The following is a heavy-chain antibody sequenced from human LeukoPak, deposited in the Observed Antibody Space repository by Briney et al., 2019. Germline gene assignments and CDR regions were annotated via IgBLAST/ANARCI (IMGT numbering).Heavy chain of an antibody. V-gene: IGHV4-59*01. J-gene: IGHJ4*02. Sequence: PSETLSLTCTVSGGSISIYYWSWIRQPPGKGLEFIGHIYYSGSTNYNPSLKSRVTISVDTSKNQFSLKLSSVTAADTAVYYCAGGSGNSFDYWGQGTLVTVSS. D-gene: IGHD3-16*01. CDR2: IYYSGST. CDR1: GGSISIYY. CDR3: AGGSGNSFDY.